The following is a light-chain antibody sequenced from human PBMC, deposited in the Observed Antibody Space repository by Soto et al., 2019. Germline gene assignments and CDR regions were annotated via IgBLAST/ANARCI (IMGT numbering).Light chain of an antibody. Sequence: QSVLTQPASVSGSPGQSITISCTGTSSDVGVYDYVSWYLQHPGKAPKLIISEVTNRPSGVSERFSGSKSGNTASLTISGLQSDDEGDYYCSSYTTSTTWVFGGGTKVTVL. CDR2: EVT. CDR1: SSDVGVYDY. CDR3: SSYTTSTTWV. V-gene: IGLV2-14*01. J-gene: IGLJ3*02.